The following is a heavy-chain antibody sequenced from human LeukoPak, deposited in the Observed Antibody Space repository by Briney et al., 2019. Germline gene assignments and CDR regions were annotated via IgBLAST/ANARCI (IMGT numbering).Heavy chain of an antibody. CDR1: GLTFSSYW. J-gene: IGHJ4*02. Sequence: GGSLRLSCAASGLTFSSYWMAWVRQAPGKGLEWVANIKGDESARHQADSVKGRFTISRDNTRNSLYLQTTNLRGDDTAVYYCARDVVGSLDYWGQGTLVTVSS. CDR3: ARDVVGSLDY. D-gene: IGHD1-26*01. CDR2: IKGDESAR. V-gene: IGHV3-7*01.